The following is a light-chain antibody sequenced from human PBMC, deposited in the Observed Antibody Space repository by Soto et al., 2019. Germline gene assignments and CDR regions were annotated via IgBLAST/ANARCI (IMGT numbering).Light chain of an antibody. V-gene: IGKV3-20*01. J-gene: IGKJ1*01. CDR3: KQYDSSPWT. Sequence: PGERATLSCRASQSVSSNYLAWYQQKTGQTPRLLIYIASTRAPGIPDRFRGSGSGTHFTLTISRLEPEDFAVYYCKQYDSSPWTFGQGTKVEIK. CDR2: IAS. CDR1: QSVSSNY.